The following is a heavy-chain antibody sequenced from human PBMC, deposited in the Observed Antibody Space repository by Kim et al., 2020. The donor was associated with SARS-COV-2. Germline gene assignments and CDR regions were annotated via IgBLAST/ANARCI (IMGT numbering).Heavy chain of an antibody. J-gene: IGHJ6*02. CDR2: INAGNGNT. Sequence: ASVKVSCKASGYTFTSYAMHWVRQAPGQRLEWMGWINAGNGNTKYSQKFQGRVTITRDTSAGTAYMELSSLRSEDTAVYYCARVDTIFGVVMRGSGYYYGMDVWGQGTTVTVSS. D-gene: IGHD3-3*01. CDR1: GYTFTSYA. V-gene: IGHV1-3*01. CDR3: ARVDTIFGVVMRGSGYYYGMDV.